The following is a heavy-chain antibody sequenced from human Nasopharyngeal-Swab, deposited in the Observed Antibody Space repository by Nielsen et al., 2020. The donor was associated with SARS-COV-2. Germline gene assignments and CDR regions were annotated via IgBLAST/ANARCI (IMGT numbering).Heavy chain of an antibody. J-gene: IGHJ6*02. Sequence: ASVKVSCKASGYTFTSYYIHWVRQAPGQGLEWMVIINPSGGSTSYAQKFQGRVTMTRDTSTSTVYMELSSLRSEDTAVYYCATDLPVRRSEWELLQAPYYYYGMDVWGQGTTVTVSS. CDR1: GYTFTSYY. CDR3: ATDLPVRRSEWELLQAPYYYYGMDV. CDR2: INPSGGST. V-gene: IGHV1-46*01. D-gene: IGHD1-26*01.